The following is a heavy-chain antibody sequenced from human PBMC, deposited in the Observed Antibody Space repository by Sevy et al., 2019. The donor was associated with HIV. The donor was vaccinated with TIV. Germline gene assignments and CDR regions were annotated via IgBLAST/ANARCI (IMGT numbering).Heavy chain of an antibody. J-gene: IGHJ4*02. D-gene: IGHD6-6*01. CDR3: ARLYSSSSGRGLDN. CDR1: GFTFGSYW. Sequence: GGSLRLSCAASGFTFGSYWMTWVRQAPGKGLEWVANIKEDGSGRFYVDSVRGRFTVSRDNAKKSLYLQMNNLRGEDTALYYCARLYSSSSGRGLDNWGQGALVTVSS. CDR2: IKEDGSGR. V-gene: IGHV3-7*01.